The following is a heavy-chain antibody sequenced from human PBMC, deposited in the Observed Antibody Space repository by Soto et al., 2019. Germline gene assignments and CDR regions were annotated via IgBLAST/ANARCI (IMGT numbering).Heavy chain of an antibody. D-gene: IGHD6-19*01. Sequence: GGSLRLSCTASGFNFNSNVMSWVRQAPGKGLEWLAIIRDDGVTTYYAASVKGRFTISRDNSMNTLYLQMNSLRAEDTAVHYCAREQFYAMDVWGQGTTVTVS. CDR3: AREQFYAMDV. CDR1: GFNFNSNV. J-gene: IGHJ6*02. V-gene: IGHV3-23*01. CDR2: IRDDGVTT.